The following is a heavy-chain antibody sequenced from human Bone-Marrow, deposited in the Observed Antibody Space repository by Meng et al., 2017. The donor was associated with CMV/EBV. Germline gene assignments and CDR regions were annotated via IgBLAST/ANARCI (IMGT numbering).Heavy chain of an antibody. Sequence: ASVKVSCKASGYTFTGYYMHWVRQAPGQGLEWMGIINPSGGSTSYAQKFQGRVTMTRDTSTSTVYMELSSLRSEDTAVYYCARSWSVARTPRNWFDPWGQGTLVTVSS. CDR2: INPSGGST. CDR1: GYTFTGYY. J-gene: IGHJ5*02. CDR3: ARSWSVARTPRNWFDP. D-gene: IGHD6-19*01. V-gene: IGHV1-46*01.